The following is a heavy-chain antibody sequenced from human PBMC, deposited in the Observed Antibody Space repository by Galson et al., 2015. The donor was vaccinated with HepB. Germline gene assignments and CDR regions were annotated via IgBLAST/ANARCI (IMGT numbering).Heavy chain of an antibody. V-gene: IGHV2-5*02. CDR3: AHRASSGYPNAFDI. J-gene: IGHJ3*02. CDR1: GFSLSTSGVG. CDR2: GYGDDDK. Sequence: PALVKPTQTLTLPCTFSGFSLSTSGVGVGWLRQPPGKALEWLALGYGDDDKRYSPSLKSRVTITKDSSKHQGGLTMTNMDPVDTATYYCAHRASSGYPNAFDIWGQGTMVTVSS. D-gene: IGHD5-12*01.